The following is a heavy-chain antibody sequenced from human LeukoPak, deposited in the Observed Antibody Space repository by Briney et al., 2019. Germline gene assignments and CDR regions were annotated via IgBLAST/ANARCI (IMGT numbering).Heavy chain of an antibody. J-gene: IGHJ4*02. CDR2: IKQDGRET. V-gene: IGHV3-7*01. CDR1: GWTFSYYW. D-gene: IGHD6-13*01. CDR3: ATVDGSSSCPDY. Sequence: GGSLRLSCAASGWTFSYYWMSGVRQAPGKGLEGVANIKQDGRETYFVDSVKGRLTISRDNAKNSLYLQMNSLRAEDTAVYYCATVDGSSSCPDYWGQGTLVTVSS.